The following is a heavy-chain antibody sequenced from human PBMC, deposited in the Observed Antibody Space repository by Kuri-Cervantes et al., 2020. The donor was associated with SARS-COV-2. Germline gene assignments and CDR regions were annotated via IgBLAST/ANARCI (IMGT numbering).Heavy chain of an antibody. J-gene: IGHJ4*02. D-gene: IGHD3-10*01. V-gene: IGHV1-18*01. CDR1: GYTFTSYG. CDR3: AREAWFGELLGLFDY. CDR2: ISAYNGNT. Sequence: ASVKVSCKASGYTFTSYGISWVRQAPGQGLEWMGWISAYNGNTNYAQKLQGRVTMTTDTSTSTAYTELGSLRSDDTAVYYCAREAWFGELLGLFDYWGQGTLVTVSS.